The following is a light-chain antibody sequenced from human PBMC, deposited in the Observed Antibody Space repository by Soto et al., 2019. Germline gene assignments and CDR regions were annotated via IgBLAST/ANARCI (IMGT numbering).Light chain of an antibody. J-gene: IGKJ2*01. CDR2: RAS. Sequence: DIQLTQSPSTLSASVGDRVTITCRATHSIRSWLAWYQQKPGKAPKLLIYRASNLESGVPLRFSGSASRTEFTLTISSLQPDDFATYYCQQYDNNSGYTFGQGTKLEMK. CDR3: QQYDNNSGYT. CDR1: HSIRSW. V-gene: IGKV1-5*03.